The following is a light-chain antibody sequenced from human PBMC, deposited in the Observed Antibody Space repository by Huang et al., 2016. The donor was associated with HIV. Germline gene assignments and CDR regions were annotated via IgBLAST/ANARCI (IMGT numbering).Light chain of an antibody. Sequence: DIQMTQSPSSLSASVGDRVTITCRASQTISNYLNWYQHKPGKAPKLLIYAASNLKSGVPSRFSGSGSGTGFILTSSGLQPEEFATYYCQQTYSTVVTFGGGTKVEIK. J-gene: IGKJ4*01. CDR2: AAS. CDR1: QTISNY. CDR3: QQTYSTVVT. V-gene: IGKV1-39*01.